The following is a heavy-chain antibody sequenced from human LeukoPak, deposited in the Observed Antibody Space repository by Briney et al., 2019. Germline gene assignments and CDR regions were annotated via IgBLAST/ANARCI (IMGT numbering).Heavy chain of an antibody. CDR1: GFTFSSYA. CDR2: IKSDGSNY. Sequence: PGGSLRLSCAASGFTFSSYAMSWVRQAPGKGLVWVSRIKSDGSNYYADSVKGRFTIFRDNAKNTLYLQMNSLRAEDTAVYYCARGMSGYYGMDVWGQGTTVTVSS. J-gene: IGHJ6*02. V-gene: IGHV3-74*01. CDR3: ARGMSGYYGMDV.